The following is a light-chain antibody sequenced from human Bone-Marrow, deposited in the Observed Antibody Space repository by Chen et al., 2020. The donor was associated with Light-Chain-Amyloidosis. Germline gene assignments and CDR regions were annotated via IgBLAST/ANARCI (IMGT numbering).Light chain of an antibody. Sequence: SYVLTQPSSVSVAPGQTATIACGGNNIGSTSVDWYQQTPGQAPLLVVYDDRYRPSGIPERLAGSNSGNTATQTISRVEAGDEADYYCQVWDRSSDRPVFGGGTKLTVL. V-gene: IGLV3-21*02. CDR2: DDR. CDR3: QVWDRSSDRPV. J-gene: IGLJ3*02. CDR1: NIGSTS.